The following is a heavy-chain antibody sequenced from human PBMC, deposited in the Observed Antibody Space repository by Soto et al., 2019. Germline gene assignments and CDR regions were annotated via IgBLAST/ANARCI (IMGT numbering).Heavy chain of an antibody. D-gene: IGHD3-9*01. CDR2: ISGSGATT. V-gene: IGHV3-23*01. Sequence: QTGGSLRLSCAASGFTFSSYAMTWVRQAPGKGLEWVSGISGSGATTSYADSVKGRFTVSRDNSKNTLYLQMNSLRVEDTAVYHCAKLRYFDWSAYNWFEYWGQGTPVTVSS. J-gene: IGHJ5*01. CDR1: GFTFSSYA. CDR3: AKLRYFDWSAYNWFEY.